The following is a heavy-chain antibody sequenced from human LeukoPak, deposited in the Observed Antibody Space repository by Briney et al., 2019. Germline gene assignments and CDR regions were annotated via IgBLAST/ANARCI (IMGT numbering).Heavy chain of an antibody. V-gene: IGHV4-59*08. CDR3: ARQAGYCSSTSCPKFDP. Sequence: NPSGTLSLTCTVSGGSISSYYWSWIRQPPGKGLEWIGYIYYSGSTNYNPSLKSRVTISVDTSKNQFSLKLSSVTAADTAVYYCARQAGYCSSTSCPKFDPWGQGTLVTVSS. J-gene: IGHJ5*02. CDR2: IYYSGST. CDR1: GGSISSYY. D-gene: IGHD2-2*01.